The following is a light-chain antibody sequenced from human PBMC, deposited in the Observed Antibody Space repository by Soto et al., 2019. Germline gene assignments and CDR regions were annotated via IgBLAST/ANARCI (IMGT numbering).Light chain of an antibody. V-gene: IGLV2-14*01. CDR3: SSYAGSNNFVV. J-gene: IGLJ2*01. CDR1: SSDIGGYNF. CDR2: EVT. Sequence: QSALTQPASVSGSPGQSITISCTGTSSDIGGYNFVSWYQQHPGKAPKLMIYEVTNRPSGVSYRFSGSKSGNTASLTVSGLQAEDEADYYCSSYAGSNNFVVFGGGTKVTVL.